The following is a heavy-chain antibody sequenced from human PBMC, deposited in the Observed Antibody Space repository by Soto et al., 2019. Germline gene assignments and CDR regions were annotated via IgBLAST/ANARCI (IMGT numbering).Heavy chain of an antibody. J-gene: IGHJ4*02. Sequence: PGGSLRLSCAASGFTFSSYAMSWVRQAPWKGLEWVSAISGSGGSTYYADSVKGRFTISRDNSKNTLYLQMNSLRAEDTAVYYCAREYQLLFVHRSYYFDYWGQGTLVTVSS. CDR3: AREYQLLFVHRSYYFDY. CDR1: GFTFSSYA. V-gene: IGHV3-23*01. D-gene: IGHD2-2*01. CDR2: ISGSGGST.